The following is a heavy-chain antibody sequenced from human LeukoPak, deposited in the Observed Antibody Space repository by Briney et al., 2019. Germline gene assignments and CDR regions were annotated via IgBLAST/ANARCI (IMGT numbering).Heavy chain of an antibody. CDR2: IKQDGSEK. Sequence: GSLSLSCAASEFPFSNSWMTWVRQAPGKGLEWVANIKQDGSEKYYVDSVKGGFTISRDNAKNSLYLQMNSLRAEDTAVYYCARVLGYWGQGTLVTVSS. CDR3: ARVLGY. D-gene: IGHD2-8*02. CDR1: EFPFSNSW. J-gene: IGHJ4*02. V-gene: IGHV3-7*02.